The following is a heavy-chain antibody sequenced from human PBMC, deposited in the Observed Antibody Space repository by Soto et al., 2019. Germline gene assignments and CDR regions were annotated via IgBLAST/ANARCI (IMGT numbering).Heavy chain of an antibody. V-gene: IGHV1-46*01. Sequence: QVRLVQSGAEVKKPGASVTISCRASGYTFTTYYLHWVRQAPGQGLAWMGIINPNGGSTTYSQHFQGRITMTRDTSANIVYMELSGLRYEDTAVYFCARDPVPAAAGPVLSPADIWGQGTLVTISS. CDR1: GYTFTTYY. CDR2: INPNGGST. CDR3: ARDPVPAAAGPVLSPADI. D-gene: IGHD2-2*01. J-gene: IGHJ3*02.